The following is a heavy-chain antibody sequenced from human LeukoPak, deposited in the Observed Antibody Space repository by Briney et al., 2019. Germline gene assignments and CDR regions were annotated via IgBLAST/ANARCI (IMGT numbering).Heavy chain of an antibody. J-gene: IGHJ4*02. CDR1: GGSISSSSYY. CDR3: ARGGRYIQRITMVRGVIRPPPSSFDY. V-gene: IGHV4-39*07. Sequence: PSETLSLTCTVSGGSISSSSYYWGWIRQPPGKGLEWIGSIYYSGSTYYNPSLKSRVTISVDMPKNQFSLKLSSVTAADTAVYYCARGGRYIQRITMVRGVIRPPPSSFDYWGQGTLVTVSS. CDR2: IYYSGST. D-gene: IGHD3-10*01.